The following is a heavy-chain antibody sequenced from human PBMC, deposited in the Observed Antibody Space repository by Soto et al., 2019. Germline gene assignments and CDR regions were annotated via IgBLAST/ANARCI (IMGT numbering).Heavy chain of an antibody. D-gene: IGHD3-16*02. V-gene: IGHV3-7*01. CDR3: ARDGYGYNSLDN. CDR2: IKEDGGGK. J-gene: IGHJ4*02. Sequence: EVQLVESGGGSVQPGGSLRLSCATSGFTLRNYWMVLVRQAPGKGLEWVANIKEDGGGKYFGDSVRGRFTVSRDNAKNSLYLQMNNLRAEDTAVYYCARDGYGYNSLDNWGQGTLVTVSS. CDR1: GFTLRNYW.